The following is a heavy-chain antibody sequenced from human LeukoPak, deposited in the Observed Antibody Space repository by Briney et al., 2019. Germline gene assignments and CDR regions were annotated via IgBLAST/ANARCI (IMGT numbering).Heavy chain of an antibody. CDR3: AREDHTSIFGVVIHTYYFDY. J-gene: IGHJ4*02. Sequence: GGSLRLSCAASGFTFSSYSMTWVRQAPGKGLEWVSSISSSSSYIYYADSVKGRSTISRDNAKNSLYLQMNSLRAEDTAVYYCAREDHTSIFGVVIHTYYFDYWGQGTLVTVSS. V-gene: IGHV3-21*01. CDR2: ISSSSSYI. CDR1: GFTFSSYS. D-gene: IGHD3-3*01.